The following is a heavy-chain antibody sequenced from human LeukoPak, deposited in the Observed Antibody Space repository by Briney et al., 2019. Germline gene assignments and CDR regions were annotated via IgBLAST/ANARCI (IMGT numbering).Heavy chain of an antibody. V-gene: IGHV4-38-2*01. Sequence: SETLSLTCAVSGYSISSGYYWGWIRQPPGKGLEWIESIYHSGSTYYNPSLKSRVTISVDTSKNQFSLKLSSVTAADTAVYYCASLSVHFDYWGQGTLVTVSS. CDR3: ASLSVHFDY. J-gene: IGHJ4*02. CDR2: IYHSGST. CDR1: GYSISSGYY.